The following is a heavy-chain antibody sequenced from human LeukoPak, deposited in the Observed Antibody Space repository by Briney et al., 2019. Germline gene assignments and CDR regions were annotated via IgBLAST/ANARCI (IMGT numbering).Heavy chain of an antibody. CDR1: GFTFSSYW. J-gene: IGHJ3*02. V-gene: IGHV3-7*01. Sequence: GGSLRLSSAASGFTFSSYWMSWVRQAPGKGLEWVANIKQDGSEKYYVDSVKGRFTISRDNAKNSLYLQMNSLRAEDTAVYYCARWPVGPGRPGAFDIWGQGTMVTVSS. CDR2: IKQDGSEK. CDR3: ARWPVGPGRPGAFDI. D-gene: IGHD2-2*01.